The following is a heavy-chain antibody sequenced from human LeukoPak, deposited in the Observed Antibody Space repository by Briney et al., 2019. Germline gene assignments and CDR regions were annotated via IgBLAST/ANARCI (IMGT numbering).Heavy chain of an antibody. CDR2: ISSRSSYI. Sequence: GGSLRLSCAASGFTFSSYSMNWVRQAPGKGLEWVSSISSRSSYIYYADSVKGRFTISRDNAKNSLYLQMNSLRAEDTAVYYCARVGREPYYFDYWGQGTLVTVSS. V-gene: IGHV3-21*01. CDR1: GFTFSSYS. J-gene: IGHJ4*02. CDR3: ARVGREPYYFDY. D-gene: IGHD1-14*01.